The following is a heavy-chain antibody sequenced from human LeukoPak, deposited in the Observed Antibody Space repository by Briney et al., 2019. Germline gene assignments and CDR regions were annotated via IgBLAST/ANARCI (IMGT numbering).Heavy chain of an antibody. Sequence: GGSLRLSCAASGFIFNDFEMNWVRQAPGKGLQWVSYISSSGSPVYYADSVRGRFTISRDNAKNSLYLHMNSLRAEDTAVYYCARTFDNWGQGTKVTVSS. CDR3: ARTFDN. CDR2: ISSSGSPV. V-gene: IGHV3-48*03. J-gene: IGHJ3*02. CDR1: GFIFNDFE.